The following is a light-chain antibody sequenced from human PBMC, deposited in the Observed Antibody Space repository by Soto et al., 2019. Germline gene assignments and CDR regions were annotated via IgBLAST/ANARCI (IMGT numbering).Light chain of an antibody. CDR1: SSDVGGYNY. CDR2: DVS. V-gene: IGLV2-14*01. J-gene: IGLJ2*01. CDR3: SSCTSSSTIHVV. Sequence: QSVLTQPASVSGSPGQSITISCTGTSSDVGGYNYVSWYQQHLGKAPKLMIYDVSNRPSGVSNRFSGSKSGNTASLTIAGLQAEAEVDYYCSSCTSSSTIHVVFGGGTKLTVL.